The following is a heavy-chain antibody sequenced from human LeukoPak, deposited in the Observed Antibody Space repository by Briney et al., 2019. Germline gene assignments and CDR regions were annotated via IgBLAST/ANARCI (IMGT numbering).Heavy chain of an antibody. J-gene: IGHJ4*02. CDR3: ARGDRAAVARAFDY. CDR2: IYHSGST. CDR1: GYSISSGYY. D-gene: IGHD6-19*01. V-gene: IGHV4-38-2*02. Sequence: SETLSLTCTVSGYSISSGYYWGWIRQPPGKGLEWIGSIYHSGSTYYNPSLKSRVTISVDTSKNQFSLKLSSVTAADTAVYYCARGDRAAVARAFDYWGQGTLVTVSS.